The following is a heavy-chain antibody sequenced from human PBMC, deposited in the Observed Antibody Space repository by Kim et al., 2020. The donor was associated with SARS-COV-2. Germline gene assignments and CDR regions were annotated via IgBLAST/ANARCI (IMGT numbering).Heavy chain of an antibody. CDR3: ARVGIEGSSSRWFDP. J-gene: IGHJ5*02. V-gene: IGHV3-74*01. Sequence: DSGKGRFTISRDNAKNTLYLQMNSLRAEDTAVYYCARVGIEGSSSRWFDPWGQGTLVTVSS. D-gene: IGHD6-6*01.